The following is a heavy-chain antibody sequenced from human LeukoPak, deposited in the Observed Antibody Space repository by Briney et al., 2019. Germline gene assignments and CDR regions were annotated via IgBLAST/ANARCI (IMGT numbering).Heavy chain of an antibody. CDR2: MDNFGIK. V-gene: IGHV3-53*01. D-gene: IGHD3-10*01. CDR1: DFSVNNNY. Sequence: PGGSLRLSCAASDFSVNNNYVDWVRQAPGKGLEWVSCMDNFGIKTYADSVQGRSTVSRDSSRNMVFLQMNSLRVEDTAVYYCAGGKYYGSGTRPGYLGCWGLGTMVTVSS. CDR3: AGGKYYGSGTRPGYLGC. J-gene: IGHJ4*02.